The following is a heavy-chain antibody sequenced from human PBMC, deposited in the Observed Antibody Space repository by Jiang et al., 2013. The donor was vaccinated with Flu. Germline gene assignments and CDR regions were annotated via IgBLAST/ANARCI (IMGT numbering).Heavy chain of an antibody. Sequence: FSSYAISWVRQAPGQGLEWMGRIIPILGIANYAQKFQGRVTITADKSTSTAYMELSSLRSEDTAVYYCARDQSVGDYLAFDIWGQGTMVTVSS. CDR2: IIPILGIA. CDR3: ARDQSVGDYLAFDI. J-gene: IGHJ3*02. CDR1: FSSYA. D-gene: IGHD4-17*01. V-gene: IGHV1-69*04.